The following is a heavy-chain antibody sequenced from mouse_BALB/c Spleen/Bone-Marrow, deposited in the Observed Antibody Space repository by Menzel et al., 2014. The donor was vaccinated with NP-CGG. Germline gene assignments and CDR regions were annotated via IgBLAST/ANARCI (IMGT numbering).Heavy chain of an antibody. V-gene: IGHV1-9*01. D-gene: IGHD4-1*01. CDR3: ARTGTDWYFDV. J-gene: IGHJ1*01. Sequence: VQLQQSGAELMKPGASVKISCRATGYTFSSYRIEWVKQRPGHGLEWIGEILPGSGSTNYNEKFKGKATFTADTSSNTAYMQLSSLTSEDSAVYYCARTGTDWYFDVWGAGTTVTVSS. CDR2: ILPGSGST. CDR1: GYTFSSYR.